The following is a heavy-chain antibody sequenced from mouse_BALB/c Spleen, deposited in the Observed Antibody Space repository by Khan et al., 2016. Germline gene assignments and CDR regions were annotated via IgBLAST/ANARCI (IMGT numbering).Heavy chain of an antibody. V-gene: IGHV1-4*01. CDR2: INPSSGYT. CDR3: VRSSGMGGNYLVDY. D-gene: IGHD2-1*01. Sequence: QVQLQQSGAELARPGASVKMSCKASGYTFTIYTMHWVKQRPGQGLEWIGYINPSSGYTNYNQKFKDKATLTADKSSSTAYMQLSSLTSEDSAVYYWVRSSGMGGNYLVDYWGQGTTLTVSS. J-gene: IGHJ2*01. CDR1: GYTFTIYT.